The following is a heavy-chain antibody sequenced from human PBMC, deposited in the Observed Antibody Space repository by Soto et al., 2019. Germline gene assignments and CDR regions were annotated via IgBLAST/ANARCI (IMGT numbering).Heavy chain of an antibody. V-gene: IGHV4-59*01. CDR2: IYYSGST. Sequence: SETLSLTCTVSGGSISSYYWSWIRQPPGKGLEWIGYIYYSGSTNYNPSLKSRVTISVDTSKNQFSLKLSSVTAADTAVYYFARGTYYDILTGWSYYYYMDVWGKGTTVTVSS. CDR1: GGSISSYY. J-gene: IGHJ6*03. CDR3: ARGTYYDILTGWSYYYYMDV. D-gene: IGHD3-9*01.